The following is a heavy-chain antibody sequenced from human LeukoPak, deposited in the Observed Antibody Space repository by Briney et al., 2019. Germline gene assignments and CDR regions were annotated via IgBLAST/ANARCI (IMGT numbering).Heavy chain of an antibody. CDR3: ARGGGSGSYYNSLFEY. CDR2: ISWNSGSI. CDR1: GFTFDDYA. J-gene: IGHJ4*02. V-gene: IGHV3-9*01. Sequence: GRSLRLFCAASGFTFDDYAMHWVRQAPGKGLEWVSGISWNSGSIGYADSVKGRFTISRDNAKNSLYLQMNSLRAEDTALYYCARGGGSGSYYNSLFEYWGEGTLVTASS. D-gene: IGHD3-10*01.